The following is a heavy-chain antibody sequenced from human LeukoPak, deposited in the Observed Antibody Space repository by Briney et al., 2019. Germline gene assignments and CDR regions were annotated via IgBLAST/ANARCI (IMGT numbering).Heavy chain of an antibody. CDR2: IYHSGST. Sequence: PSETLSLTCVVSGYSISSGYYWGWIRQPPGEGLEWIGSIYHSGSTYYNPSLKSRVTISLDTSKNHFSLKLTSVTAADTAVYYCARHDGDCSNTSCLNWLDPWGQGTLVTVSS. D-gene: IGHD2-2*01. V-gene: IGHV4-38-2*01. J-gene: IGHJ5*02. CDR1: GYSISSGYY. CDR3: ARHDGDCSNTSCLNWLDP.